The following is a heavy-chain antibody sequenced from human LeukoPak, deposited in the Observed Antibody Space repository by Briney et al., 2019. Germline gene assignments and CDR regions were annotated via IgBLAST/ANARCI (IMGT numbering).Heavy chain of an antibody. CDR1: GFTISIHG. CDR3: VGDQVDDTGYLR. D-gene: IGHD3-9*01. Sequence: GGSLRLSCVVSGFTISIHGMHWVRQAPGKGLEFVSVVNGNGDTTYYTDSVKGRFTISRDNSKNTLYLQMSSLRAEDTAVYYCVGDQVDDTGYLRWGQGTRVTVSA. V-gene: IGHV3-64D*06. J-gene: IGHJ4*02. CDR2: VNGNGDTT.